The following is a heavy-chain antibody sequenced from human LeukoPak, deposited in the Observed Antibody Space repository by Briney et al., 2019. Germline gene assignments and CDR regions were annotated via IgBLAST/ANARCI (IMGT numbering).Heavy chain of an antibody. J-gene: IGHJ3*02. D-gene: IGHD1-26*01. CDR3: ARSREHTFDI. CDR1: GYTFTGYY. Sequence: GASVKVSCKASGYTFTGYYIHWVRQAPGQGLECMGWINTNSGDTNYAPKFQGRVTMTRDTSISTAYMELSRLRSDDTAVYYCARSREHTFDIWGQRTMVTVSS. CDR2: INTNSGDT. V-gene: IGHV1-2*02.